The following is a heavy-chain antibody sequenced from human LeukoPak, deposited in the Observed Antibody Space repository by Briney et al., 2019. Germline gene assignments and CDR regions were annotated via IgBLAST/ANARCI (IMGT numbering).Heavy chain of an antibody. CDR2: ISAYNGNT. Sequence: GASVKVSCKASGYTFTSYGISWVRQAPGQGLEWMGWISAYNGNTNYAQKLQGRVTMTTDTSTSTAYMELRSLSSDDTAVYYCARVNVVSVVVTASRANWFDPWGQGTLVTVSS. CDR3: ARVNVVSVVVTASRANWFDP. V-gene: IGHV1-18*01. D-gene: IGHD2-21*02. CDR1: GYTFTSYG. J-gene: IGHJ5*02.